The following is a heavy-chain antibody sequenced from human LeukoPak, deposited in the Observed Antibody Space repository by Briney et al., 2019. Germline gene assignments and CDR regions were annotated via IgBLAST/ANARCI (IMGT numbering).Heavy chain of an antibody. D-gene: IGHD4-17*01. CDR3: ARRTSTYGDRHDY. CDR2: ISTDGSTT. V-gene: IGHV3-74*01. J-gene: IGHJ4*02. Sequence: GGSLRLSCEASGFTFSSHLMHWVRQAPGKGLVWVSRISTDGSTTIYADSVKGRFTISRDNAKNTLYLQMNSLRAEDTAVYYCARRTSTYGDRHDYWGRGTLVTVSS. CDR1: GFTFSSHL.